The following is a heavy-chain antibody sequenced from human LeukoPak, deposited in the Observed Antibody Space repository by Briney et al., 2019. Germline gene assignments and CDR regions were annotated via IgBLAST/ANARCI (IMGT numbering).Heavy chain of an antibody. CDR2: ISYDGSNK. Sequence: GGSLRLSCAASGFTFSSYGMHWVRQAPGEGLEWVAVISYDGSNKYYADSVKGRFTISRDNSKNTLYLQMNSLRAEDTAVYYCTTMVVVVIPPEGMDVWGQGTTVTVSS. D-gene: IGHD3-22*01. J-gene: IGHJ6*02. V-gene: IGHV3-30*03. CDR1: GFTFSSYG. CDR3: TTMVVVVIPPEGMDV.